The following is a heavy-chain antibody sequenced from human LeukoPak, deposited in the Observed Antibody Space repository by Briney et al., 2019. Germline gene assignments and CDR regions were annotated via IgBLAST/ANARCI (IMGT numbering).Heavy chain of an antibody. J-gene: IGHJ6*03. V-gene: IGHV4-4*07. CDR1: HGSISSYF. CDR2: IFTSGST. Sequence: SETLSLICTVSHGSISSYFWSWIRQPAGKGLEWIGRIFTSGSTNYNPSLKSRVTISVDKSKNQLSLKLTSVTAADSAVYYCSRLITGTDYYYYYVDVWGKGTTVTVSS. D-gene: IGHD1/OR15-1a*01. CDR3: SRLITGTDYYYYYVDV.